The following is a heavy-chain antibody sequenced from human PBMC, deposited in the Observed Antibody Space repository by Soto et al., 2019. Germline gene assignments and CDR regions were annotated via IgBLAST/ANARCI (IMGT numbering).Heavy chain of an antibody. V-gene: IGHV4-39*01. Sequence: SETLSLTCSVAGGSISSRSYSWGLIRQPPGKGLEWIGSIYHSGSTFYNPSLKSRVTISVDTSKSQFSLKLSSVTAADTTVYYCARHQGSGWYDYFDYWSQGTLVTVSS. CDR3: ARHQGSGWYDYFDY. CDR1: GGSISSRSYS. D-gene: IGHD6-19*01. J-gene: IGHJ4*02. CDR2: IYHSGST.